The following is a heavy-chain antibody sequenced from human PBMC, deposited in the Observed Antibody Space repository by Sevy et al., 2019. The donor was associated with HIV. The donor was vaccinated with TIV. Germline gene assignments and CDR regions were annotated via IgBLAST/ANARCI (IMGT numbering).Heavy chain of an antibody. Sequence: SETLSLTCTVSGGSISTYYWSWIRQPPGKGLEYIGYIYYTGSTNYNPSLKSRVTISVDTSKNQFSLSLRSVTAVDTAVYYCARAPPVRSGDDSLNWFDPWGQGTLVTVSS. CDR1: GGSISTYY. D-gene: IGHD5-12*01. CDR2: IYYTGST. CDR3: ARAPPVRSGDDSLNWFDP. V-gene: IGHV4-59*01. J-gene: IGHJ5*02.